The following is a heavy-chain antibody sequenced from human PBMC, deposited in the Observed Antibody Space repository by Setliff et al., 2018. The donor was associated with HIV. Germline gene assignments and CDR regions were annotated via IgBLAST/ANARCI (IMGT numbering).Heavy chain of an antibody. CDR2: ISHSGTT. V-gene: IGHV4-39*01. Sequence: SETLSLTCAVSGASITTSSYFWGWIRQPPGKGLEWIGSISHSGTTYYSPSLNSRVTISAYTSKNQFSLKLNSVSAADTALYFCAKHWSLEVATMGASDIWGQGTMVTVSS. CDR3: AKHWSLEVATMGASDI. CDR1: GASITTSSYF. J-gene: IGHJ3*02. D-gene: IGHD5-12*01.